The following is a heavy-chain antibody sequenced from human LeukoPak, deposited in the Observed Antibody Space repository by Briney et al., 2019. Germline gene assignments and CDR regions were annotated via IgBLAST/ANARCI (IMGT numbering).Heavy chain of an antibody. D-gene: IGHD3-10*01. CDR2: IYHSGST. V-gene: IGHV4-34*01. CDR3: ARAKLVRGLGY. CDR1: GGSFSGYY. J-gene: IGHJ4*02. Sequence: SETLSLTCAVYGGSFSGYYWSWVRQPPGKGLEWIGEIYHSGSTNYNPSLKSRVTISVDKSKNQFSLKLSSVTAADTAVYYCARAKLVRGLGYWGQGTLVTVSS.